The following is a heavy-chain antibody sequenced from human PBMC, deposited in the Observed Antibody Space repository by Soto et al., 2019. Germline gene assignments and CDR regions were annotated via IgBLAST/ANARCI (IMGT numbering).Heavy chain of an antibody. D-gene: IGHD4-17*01. J-gene: IGHJ6*02. CDR2: INAGNGNT. CDR1: GYTFTSYA. Sequence: ASVKVSCKASGYTFTSYAMHWVRQAPGQRLEWMGWINAGNGNTKYSQKFQGRVTITRDTSASTAYMELSSLRSEDTAVYYCARALGRGDYGKWGYYYYGMDVWGQGTKVTVYS. CDR3: ARALGRGDYGKWGYYYYGMDV. V-gene: IGHV1-3*01.